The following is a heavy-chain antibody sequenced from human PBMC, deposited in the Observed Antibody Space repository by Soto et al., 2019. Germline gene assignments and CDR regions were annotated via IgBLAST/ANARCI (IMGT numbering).Heavy chain of an antibody. D-gene: IGHD2-2*01. CDR1: GYTFSGFY. CDR2: INPSTGGT. Sequence: QVQLVQSGAEVKKPGASVKVSCKASGYTFSGFYVHWVRQAPGQGLEWMGWINPSTGGTVYAQTFQGRVTMTSDTSISTAYMELSRLTSDDTAVFYGARGASWRYNWFDPWGQGTLVTVSS. CDR3: ARGASWRYNWFDP. J-gene: IGHJ5*02. V-gene: IGHV1-2*02.